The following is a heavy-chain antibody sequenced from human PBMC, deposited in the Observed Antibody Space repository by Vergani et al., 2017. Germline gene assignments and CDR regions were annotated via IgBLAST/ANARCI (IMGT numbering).Heavy chain of an antibody. CDR1: GFTFGYYA. V-gene: IGHV3-7*03. CDR3: AKDNVPGYYDSSGYCDY. J-gene: IGHJ4*02. CDR2: IKQDGSEK. D-gene: IGHD3-22*01. Sequence: EVQLVESGGDLVQPGRSLRLSCTASGFTFGYYAMDWFRQAPGKGLEWVANIKQDGSEKYYVDSVKGRFTISRDNSKNTMFLQMNNLRAEDTAVYYCAKDNVPGYYDSSGYCDYWGQGTLVTVSS.